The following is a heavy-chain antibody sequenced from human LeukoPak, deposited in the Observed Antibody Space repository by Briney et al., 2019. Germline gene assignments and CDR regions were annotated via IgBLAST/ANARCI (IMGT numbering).Heavy chain of an antibody. D-gene: IGHD2-15*01. CDR1: GFTFSSYG. Sequence: GGSLRLSCVASGFTFSSYGMHWVRQAPGKGLEWVAVISYDGSKKYYVDSVKGRFTISRDKSKNTLFLQMNSLRAEDTAVYYCAKKLLMGGNWFDPWGQGTLVTVSS. J-gene: IGHJ5*02. CDR3: AKKLLMGGNWFDP. V-gene: IGHV3-30*18. CDR2: ISYDGSKK.